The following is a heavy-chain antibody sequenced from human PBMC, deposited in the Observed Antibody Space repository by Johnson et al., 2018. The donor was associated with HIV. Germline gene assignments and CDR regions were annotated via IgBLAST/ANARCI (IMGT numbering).Heavy chain of an antibody. CDR3: TTGRRSGRRVDAFDL. V-gene: IGHV3-9*01. J-gene: IGHJ3*01. Sequence: VLLVESGGGLVQPGGSLRLSCAASGFTFDDYAMHWVRQAPGKGLEWVSGISWNSGSIGYADSVKGRFTISRDNAKNSLSLQMNSLKTEDTAFYYCTTGRRSGRRVDAFDLWGQGTFVTISS. CDR2: ISWNSGSI. CDR1: GFTFDDYA.